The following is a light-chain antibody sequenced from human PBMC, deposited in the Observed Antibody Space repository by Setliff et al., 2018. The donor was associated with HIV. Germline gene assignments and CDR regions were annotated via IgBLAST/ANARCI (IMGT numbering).Light chain of an antibody. CDR2: DVS. CDR1: SSDVGGYSY. CDR3: SSYTGSSTL. J-gene: IGLJ2*01. V-gene: IGLV2-14*01. Sequence: QSALTQPASVSGSPGQSITISCTGTSSDVGGYSYVSWYQQHPGKAPKLMIHDVSNRPSGVSNRFSGSKSGNTASLTISGLQAEDEADYYCSSYTGSSTLFGGGTKVTVL.